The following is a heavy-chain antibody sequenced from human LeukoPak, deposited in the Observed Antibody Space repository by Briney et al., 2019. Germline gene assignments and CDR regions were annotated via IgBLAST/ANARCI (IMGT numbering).Heavy chain of an antibody. CDR1: GFTFSSYG. J-gene: IGHJ4*02. D-gene: IGHD2-2*01. CDR2: ISYDGSNK. CDR3: ANHLACGSTSCPPFDY. V-gene: IGHV3-30*18. Sequence: GGSLRLSCAASGFTFSSYGMHWVRQAPGKGLEWVADISYDGSNKYYADSVKGRFTISRDNAKNSLYLQMNSLRAEDTAVYYCANHLACGSTSCPPFDYWGQGTLVTASS.